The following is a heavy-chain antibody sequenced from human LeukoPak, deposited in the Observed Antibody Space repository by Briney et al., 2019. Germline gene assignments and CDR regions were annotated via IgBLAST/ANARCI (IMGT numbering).Heavy chain of an antibody. CDR2: MNPNSGNT. D-gene: IGHD3-22*01. Sequence: ASVKVSCKASGYTFTSYDINWVRQATGQGLEWMGWMNPNSGNTGYAQKFQGRVTMTRNTSISTAYMELSSLRSEDTAVYYCARDPERYYYDSSGYYDYWGQGTLVTVSS. CDR1: GYTFTSYD. V-gene: IGHV1-8*01. J-gene: IGHJ4*02. CDR3: ARDPERYYYDSSGYYDY.